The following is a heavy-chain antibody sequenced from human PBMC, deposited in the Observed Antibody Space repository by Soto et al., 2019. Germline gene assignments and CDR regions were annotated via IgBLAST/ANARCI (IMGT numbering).Heavy chain of an antibody. CDR1: GFTFSSYA. CDR2: ISGSGGST. CDR3: AKDRPVSDTMVRGVIPNWFDP. D-gene: IGHD3-10*01. Sequence: GGSLRLSCAASGFTFSSYAMSWVRQAPGKGLEWVSAISGSGGSTYYADSVKGRFTISRDNSKNTLYLQMNSLRAEDTAVYYCAKDRPVSDTMVRGVIPNWFDPWGQGTLVTVSS. V-gene: IGHV3-23*01. J-gene: IGHJ5*02.